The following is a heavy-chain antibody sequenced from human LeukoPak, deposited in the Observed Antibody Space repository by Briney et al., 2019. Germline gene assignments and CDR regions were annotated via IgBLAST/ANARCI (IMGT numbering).Heavy chain of an antibody. CDR1: GYIFSSYA. Sequence: GGSLRLSCAASGYIFSSYAMSWVRQAPGKGLEWVSAISGSGGSTYYADSVKGRFTISRDNAKNSLYLQMNSLRAEDTAVYYCARDHRAIAVAGTGIYYYYGMDVWGQGTTVTVSS. V-gene: IGHV3-23*01. J-gene: IGHJ6*02. CDR2: ISGSGGST. CDR3: ARDHRAIAVAGTGIYYYYGMDV. D-gene: IGHD6-19*01.